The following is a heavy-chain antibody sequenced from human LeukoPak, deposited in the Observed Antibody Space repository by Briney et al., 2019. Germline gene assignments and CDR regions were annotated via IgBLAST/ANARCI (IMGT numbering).Heavy chain of an antibody. Sequence: GASVNVSCKASGYTFNTYGITWVRQAPGQGLEWMGWISGYNGKTKYAQKLQDRVTMTTDTSPTTAYMEVRSLRSDDTAVYYCARAGAVVDNWFDPWGQGNLVTVSS. D-gene: IGHD2-15*01. CDR3: ARAGAVVDNWFDP. J-gene: IGHJ5*02. CDR2: ISGYNGKT. CDR1: GYTFNTYG. V-gene: IGHV1-18*01.